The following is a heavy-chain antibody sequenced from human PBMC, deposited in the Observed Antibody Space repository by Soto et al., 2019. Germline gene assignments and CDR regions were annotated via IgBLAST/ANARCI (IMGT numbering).Heavy chain of an antibody. J-gene: IGHJ5*02. CDR2: ISSSGSTI. V-gene: IGHV3-11*01. CDR3: ARSVVVVAATRVYNWFDP. CDR1: GFTFSDYY. D-gene: IGHD2-15*01. Sequence: GGSLRLSCAASGFTFSDYYMSWIRQAPGKGLEWVSYISSSGSTIYYADSVKGRFTISRDNAKNSLYLQMNSLRAEDTAVYYCARSVVVVAATRVYNWFDPWGQGTLVTV.